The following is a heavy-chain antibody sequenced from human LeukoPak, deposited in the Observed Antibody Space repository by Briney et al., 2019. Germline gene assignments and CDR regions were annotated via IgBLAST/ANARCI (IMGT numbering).Heavy chain of an antibody. J-gene: IGHJ5*02. Sequence: ASVKVSCKASGCTFSSYAISWVRQAHGQGLEWMGRTIPILGIANYAQKFQGRVTTTADKSTSTAYMELSSLRSADTAVYYCASFSYDSGSYYWFDPWGQGTLVTVSS. CDR3: ASFSYDSGSYYWFDP. D-gene: IGHD1-26*01. V-gene: IGHV1-69*04. CDR1: GCTFSSYA. CDR2: TIPILGIA.